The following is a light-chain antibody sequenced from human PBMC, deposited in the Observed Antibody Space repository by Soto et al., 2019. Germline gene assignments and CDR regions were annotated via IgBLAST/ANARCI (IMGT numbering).Light chain of an antibody. CDR2: GAS. CDR1: QSVSTN. J-gene: IGKJ5*01. CDR3: QQYGYSPIT. V-gene: IGKV3-20*01. Sequence: EIVLTQSPGTLSLSPGERATLSCRASQSVSTNLAWYQQKPGQAPRLLIYGASTRATGIPARFSGSGSGTDFTLTISRLEPEDFALYYCQQYGYSPITFGQGTRLEIK.